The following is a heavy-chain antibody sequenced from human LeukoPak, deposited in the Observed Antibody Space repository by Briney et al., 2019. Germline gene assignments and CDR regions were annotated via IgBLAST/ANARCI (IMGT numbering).Heavy chain of an antibody. CDR3: AIIYADSRAFDY. V-gene: IGHV5-51*01. Sequence: GESLKISCKGSGYSFTSDWIGWVRQMPGKGLDWMGIIYPDDSDTRYSPSFQGQVTISADKSISTAYLQWGSLKASDTATYYCAIIYADSRAFDYWGQGTLVTVSS. D-gene: IGHD4-17*01. CDR2: IYPDDSDT. CDR1: GYSFTSDW. J-gene: IGHJ4*02.